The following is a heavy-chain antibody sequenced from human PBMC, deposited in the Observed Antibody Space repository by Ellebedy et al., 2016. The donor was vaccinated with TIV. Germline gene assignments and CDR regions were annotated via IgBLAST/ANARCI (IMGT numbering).Heavy chain of an antibody. CDR3: ASCWPSNGMDV. J-gene: IGHJ6*02. CDR1: GYSITSCD. V-gene: IGHV4-59*01. CDR2: VYHNGDT. Sequence: SETLSLXXTVSGYSITSCDWSWIRQSPGTGLDWVAYVYHNGDTNYNPSLKSRVTISIGTSKNQFFLKLVTVSAADTAVYYCASCWPSNGMDVWGQGTTVTVFS. D-gene: IGHD2-2*01.